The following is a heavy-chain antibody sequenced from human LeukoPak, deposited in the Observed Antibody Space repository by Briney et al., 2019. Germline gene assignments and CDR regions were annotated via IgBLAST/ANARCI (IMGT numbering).Heavy chain of an antibody. V-gene: IGHV3-23*01. D-gene: IGHD2-15*01. CDR2: ISGSGGST. J-gene: IGHJ4*02. CDR3: AKAPYCSGGSCHQRGYYYFDY. Sequence: GGSLGLSCAASGFTFSSYAMSWVRQAPGKGLEWVSAISGSGGSTYYADSVKGRFTISRDNSKNTLYLQMNSLRAEDTAVYYCAKAPYCSGGSCHQRGYYYFDYWGQGTLVTVSS. CDR1: GFTFSSYA.